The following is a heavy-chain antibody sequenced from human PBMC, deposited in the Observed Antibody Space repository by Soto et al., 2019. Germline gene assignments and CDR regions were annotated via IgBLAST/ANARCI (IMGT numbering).Heavy chain of an antibody. Sequence: GGSLRLSCAASRFTFSSYAMSWVRQAPGKGLEWVSAISVNSGNTYYADSVKGRFTISRDNAKNSLYLQMNSLRAEDTAVYYCATNYGSGMHYYYGMDVWGQGTTVTVSS. CDR3: ATNYGSGMHYYYGMDV. J-gene: IGHJ6*02. CDR1: RFTFSSYA. D-gene: IGHD3-10*01. V-gene: IGHV3-23*01. CDR2: ISVNSGNT.